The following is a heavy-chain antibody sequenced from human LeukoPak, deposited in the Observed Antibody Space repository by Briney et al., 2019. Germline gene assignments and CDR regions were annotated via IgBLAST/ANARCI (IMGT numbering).Heavy chain of an antibody. V-gene: IGHV4-38-2*02. J-gene: IGHJ4*02. CDR1: GYSISSGYY. CDR3: ARAGTMIDSYFDY. D-gene: IGHD3-22*01. CDR2: IYHSGST. Sequence: SETLSLTCTVSGYSISSGYYWGWIRQPPGKGLEWIGSIYHSGSTYYNPSLKSRVTISVDTSKNQFSLKLSSVTAADTAVYYCARAGTMIDSYFDYWGQGTLVTVSS.